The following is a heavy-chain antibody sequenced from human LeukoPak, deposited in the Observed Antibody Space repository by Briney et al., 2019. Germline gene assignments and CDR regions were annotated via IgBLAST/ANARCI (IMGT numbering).Heavy chain of an antibody. Sequence: GRSLRLSCAASGFTFSSYGMHWVRQAPGKGLEWVAVISYDGSNKYYADSVKGRFTISRDNSKNTLYLQMNSLRAEDTAVYYCAKALGGYCSGGSCYSYYYYGMDVWGQGTTVTVSS. CDR3: AKALGGYCSGGSCYSYYYYGMDV. V-gene: IGHV3-30*18. CDR2: ISYDGSNK. D-gene: IGHD2-15*01. J-gene: IGHJ6*02. CDR1: GFTFSSYG.